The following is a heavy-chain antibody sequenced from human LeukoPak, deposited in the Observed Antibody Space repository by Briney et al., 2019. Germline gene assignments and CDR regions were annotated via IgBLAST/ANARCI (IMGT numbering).Heavy chain of an antibody. CDR3: AGQLWFGELLSIDY. CDR1: GGSFSGYY. V-gene: IGHV4-34*01. CDR2: INHSGST. J-gene: IGHJ4*02. Sequence: ASETLSLTCAVYGGSFSGYYWSWIRQPPGKGLEWIGEINHSGSTNYNPSLKSRVTISVDTSKNQFSLKLSSVTAADTAVYYCAGQLWFGELLSIDYWGQGTLVTVSS. D-gene: IGHD3-10*01.